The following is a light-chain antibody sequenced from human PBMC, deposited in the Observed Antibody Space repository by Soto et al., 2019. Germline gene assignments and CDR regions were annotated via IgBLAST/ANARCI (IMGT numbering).Light chain of an antibody. V-gene: IGKV3-20*01. CDR2: DAS. CDR1: QTVRNNY. CDR3: QQFGSSPF. Sequence: EFVLTQSPGTLSLSPVERATLSCRASQTVRNNYLAWYQQKPGQAPRLLIYDASSRATGIPDRFSGGGSGTDFTLTISRLEPEDFAVYYCQQFGSSPFFGGGTKVDIK. J-gene: IGKJ4*01.